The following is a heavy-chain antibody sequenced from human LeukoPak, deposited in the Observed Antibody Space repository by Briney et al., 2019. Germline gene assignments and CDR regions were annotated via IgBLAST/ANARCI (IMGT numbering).Heavy chain of an antibody. J-gene: IGHJ4*02. D-gene: IGHD3-9*01. V-gene: IGHV4-39*01. CDR2: IYYSGST. CDR1: GGSISSSTYY. CDR3: TRGSYDVLTGYSTLGEY. Sequence: PSETLSLTCNVSGGSISSSTYYWGWIRQPPGKGLEWIRNIYYSGSTYYNPSLKSRLTISVDTSQGQFSLRLSSVTAADTGLYYCTRGSYDVLTGYSTLGEYWGQGALVTVSS.